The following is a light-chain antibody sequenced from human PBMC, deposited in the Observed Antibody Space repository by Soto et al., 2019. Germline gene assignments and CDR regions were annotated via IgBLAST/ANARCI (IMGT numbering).Light chain of an antibody. V-gene: IGLV2-11*01. CDR2: DVT. CDR1: SSDVGGYIY. J-gene: IGLJ2*01. Sequence: QSVLTQPRSVSGSPGQSVTISCTGTSSDVGGYIYVSWYQHHPGKAPKLKIYDVTKRPSGVPHRFSGSKSGNTASLTISGLQAEDEADYYCCSYSGAYTVLFGGGTKLTVL. CDR3: CSYSGAYTVL.